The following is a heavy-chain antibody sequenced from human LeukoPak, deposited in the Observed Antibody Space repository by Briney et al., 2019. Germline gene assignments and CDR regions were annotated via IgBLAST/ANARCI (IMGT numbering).Heavy chain of an antibody. CDR1: GGSFSGYY. V-gene: IGHV4-59*01. D-gene: IGHD1-26*01. CDR3: ARNPLGAPRYYYYYMDV. CDR2: IYYNGST. Sequence: SETLSLTCAVYGGSFSGYYWSWIRQPPGKGLEWIGYIYYNGSTNYNPSLKSRVTISVDTSKNQFSLKLSSVTAADTAVYYCARNPLGAPRYYYYYMDVWGKGTTVTVSS. J-gene: IGHJ6*03.